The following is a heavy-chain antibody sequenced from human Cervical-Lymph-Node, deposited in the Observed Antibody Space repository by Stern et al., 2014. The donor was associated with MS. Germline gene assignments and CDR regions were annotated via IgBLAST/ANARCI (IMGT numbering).Heavy chain of an antibody. CDR1: GYNFIDHA. CDR2: SNGGPSTT. D-gene: IGHD4-11*01. J-gene: IGHJ4*02. V-gene: IGHV1-3*01. Sequence: QVQLVQSGAEVKKPGASMTISCKTSGYNFIDHAIHWVRQAPGQRLEWVGWSNGGPSTTKSSQKVQGRVSFTRDKAASAAYMDLSSLSPDDTAVYYCARQPDYSDFLDFWGQGTLVTVSS. CDR3: ARQPDYSDFLDF.